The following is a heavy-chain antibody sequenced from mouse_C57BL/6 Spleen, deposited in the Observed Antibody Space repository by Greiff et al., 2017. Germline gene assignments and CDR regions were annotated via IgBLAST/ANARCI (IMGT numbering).Heavy chain of an antibody. CDR1: GYSFTGYF. Sequence: EVQLQQSGPELVKPGDSVKISCKASGYSFTGYFMNWVMQSHGKSLEWIGRINPYNGDTFYNQKFKGKATLTVDKSSSTAHMELRSLTSEDSAVYYCARSSGNYSYYYAMDYWGQGTSVTVSS. D-gene: IGHD2-1*01. V-gene: IGHV1-20*01. CDR3: ARSSGNYSYYYAMDY. J-gene: IGHJ4*01. CDR2: INPYNGDT.